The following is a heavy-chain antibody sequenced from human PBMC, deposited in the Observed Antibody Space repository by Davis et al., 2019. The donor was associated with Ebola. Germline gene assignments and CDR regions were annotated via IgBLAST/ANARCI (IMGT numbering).Heavy chain of an antibody. CDR2: IYYSGST. V-gene: IGHV4-39*07. CDR1: GGSISSSSYY. D-gene: IGHD2-8*02. Sequence: MPSETLSLTCTVSGGSISSSSYYWGWIRQPPGKGLEWIGSIYYSGSTYYNPSLKSRVTISVDTSKNQFSLKLSSVTAADTAVYYCARVRVDYYYGMDVWGQGTTVTVSS. CDR3: ARVRVDYYYGMDV. J-gene: IGHJ6*02.